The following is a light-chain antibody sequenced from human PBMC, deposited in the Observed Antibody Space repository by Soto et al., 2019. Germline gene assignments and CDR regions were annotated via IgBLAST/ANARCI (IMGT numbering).Light chain of an antibody. J-gene: IGKJ1*01. Sequence: EIVMPQSPGTLSVSPGERATLSCRASQSVSSNLAWYQQKPGQAPRLLIYGASTRATGIPARFSGSGSETEFTLTISSLQSEDFAVYYCQQLYNWPRTFGQGTKV. V-gene: IGKV3-15*01. CDR3: QQLYNWPRT. CDR1: QSVSSN. CDR2: GAS.